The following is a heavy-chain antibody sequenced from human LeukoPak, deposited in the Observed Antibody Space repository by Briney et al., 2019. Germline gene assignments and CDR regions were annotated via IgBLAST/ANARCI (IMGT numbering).Heavy chain of an antibody. CDR1: GFTFNNYG. CDR3: AKGRETTASGTFDY. D-gene: IGHD6-13*01. V-gene: IGHV3-30*18. J-gene: IGHJ4*02. Sequence: PGRSLRLSCAASGFTFNNYGIHYVRQAPGKGLEWVAVISDDGRHKNYADSVKGRFTISRDNSNNTLYLQMNSLRVEDTGVYYCAKGRETTASGTFDYWGQGTLVTVSS. CDR2: ISDDGRHK.